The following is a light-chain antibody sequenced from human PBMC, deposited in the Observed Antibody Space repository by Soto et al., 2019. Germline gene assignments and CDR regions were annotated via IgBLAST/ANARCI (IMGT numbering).Light chain of an antibody. CDR2: DAS. CDR1: QNIERW. V-gene: IGKV1-5*01. J-gene: IGKJ4*01. Sequence: ILSPSTLPDSVGEIVTTPSPASQNIERWLAWYQQKPGKAPKLLIYDASSLESGVPSRFSGSGSGTEFTLTISSLQPDDFATYYCQQYNSYSGTFGGGTKVDIK. CDR3: QQYNSYSGT.